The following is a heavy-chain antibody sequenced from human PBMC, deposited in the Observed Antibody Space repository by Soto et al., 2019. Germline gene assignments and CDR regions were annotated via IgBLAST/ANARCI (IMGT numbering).Heavy chain of an antibody. V-gene: IGHV1-3*01. J-gene: IGHJ1*01. Sequence: ASVKVSCKASGYTSTSYAMHWVRQAPGQRLEWMGWINAGNGNTKYSQKFQGRVTITRDTSASTAYMELSSLRSEDTAVYYCARGSIAVAGVSLDFQHWGQGTLVTVSS. D-gene: IGHD6-19*01. CDR1: GYTSTSYA. CDR2: INAGNGNT. CDR3: ARGSIAVAGVSLDFQH.